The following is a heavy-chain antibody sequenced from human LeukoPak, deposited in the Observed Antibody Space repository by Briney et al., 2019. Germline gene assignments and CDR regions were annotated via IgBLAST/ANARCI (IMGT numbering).Heavy chain of an antibody. CDR3: ARDIRWEPGP. Sequence: GGSLRLSCAASGFTFSSYEMNWVRQAPGKGLEWVSYISSSGNTIYCADSVKGRFTISRDNAKNSLYLQMNSLRAEDTAIYYCARDIRWEPGPWGQGTLVTVSS. CDR2: ISSSGNTI. V-gene: IGHV3-48*03. D-gene: IGHD1-26*01. CDR1: GFTFSSYE. J-gene: IGHJ5*02.